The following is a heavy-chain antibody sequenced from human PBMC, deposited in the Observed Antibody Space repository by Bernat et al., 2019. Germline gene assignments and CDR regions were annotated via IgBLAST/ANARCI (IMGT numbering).Heavy chain of an antibody. J-gene: IGHJ4*02. V-gene: IGHV3-23*04. CDR3: AKDRIAVAGIRYYFDY. CDR2: ISGSGGST. CDR1: GFTFSSYA. Sequence: EVQLVESGGGLVQPGGSLRLSCAASGFTFSSYAMSWVRQAPGKGLEWVSAISGSGGSTYYADSVKGRFTISRDNSKNTLYLQMNSRRAEDTAVYYCAKDRIAVAGIRYYFDYWGQGTLVTVSS. D-gene: IGHD6-19*01.